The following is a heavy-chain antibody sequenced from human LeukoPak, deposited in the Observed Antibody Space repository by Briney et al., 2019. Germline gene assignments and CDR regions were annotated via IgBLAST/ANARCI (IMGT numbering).Heavy chain of an antibody. J-gene: IGHJ5*02. V-gene: IGHV4-39*01. Sequence: SETLSLTCTVSGGSISSSSYYWGWIRQPPGKGLEWIGSIYYSGSTYYNPSLKSRVTISVDTSKNQFSLKLSSVTAADTAVYYCARGRFGYSSGWYRLAWFDPWGQGTLVTVSS. CDR3: ARGRFGYSSGWYRLAWFDP. D-gene: IGHD6-19*01. CDR1: GGSISSSSYY. CDR2: IYYSGST.